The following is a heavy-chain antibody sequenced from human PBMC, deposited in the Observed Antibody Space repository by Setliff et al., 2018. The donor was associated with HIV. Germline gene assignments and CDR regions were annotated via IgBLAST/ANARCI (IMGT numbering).Heavy chain of an antibody. V-gene: IGHV3-20*04. CDR3: VRDRMEYSVGYYFDS. CDR2: INWSGSTT. J-gene: IGHJ4*02. Sequence: SLKISCVVSGFTFDDYGMSWVRQTPGAGLEWLSDINWSGSTTGYADSVKGRFTISRDNAKNTVYLQINSLRVEDTALYYCVRDRMEYSVGYYFDSWGQGTLVTVSS. D-gene: IGHD4-4*01. CDR1: GFTFDDYG.